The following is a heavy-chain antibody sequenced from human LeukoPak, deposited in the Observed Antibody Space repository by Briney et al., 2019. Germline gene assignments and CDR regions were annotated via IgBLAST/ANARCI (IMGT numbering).Heavy chain of an antibody. CDR3: ARERFRDYADFLDSFAL. D-gene: IGHD4-17*01. V-gene: IGHV4-4*02. CDR2: IYHSGST. CDR1: GGSISSSNW. J-gene: IGHJ3*01. Sequence: SETLSLTCAVSGGSISSSNWWSWVRQPPGKGLEWIGEIYHSGSTNYNPSLQSRVTISVDTSKTQFSLKLSAVTAADTAVYYCARERFRDYADFLDSFALWGQGTMVPVSS.